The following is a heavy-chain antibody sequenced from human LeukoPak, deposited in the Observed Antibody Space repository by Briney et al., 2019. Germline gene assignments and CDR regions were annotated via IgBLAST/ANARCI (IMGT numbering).Heavy chain of an antibody. CDR1: GFTFTDYW. Sequence: GGSLRLSCAASGFTFTDYWMSWVRQAPGKGLEWVSAISGSDGRLFYADSVKGRFTISRDNSKNTLFLQMNSLRAEDTALYYGAKESPYRAPTRTYYFDYWGQGTLVTVSS. CDR2: ISGSDGRL. CDR3: AKESPYRAPTRTYYFDY. D-gene: IGHD1-14*01. J-gene: IGHJ4*02. V-gene: IGHV3-23*01.